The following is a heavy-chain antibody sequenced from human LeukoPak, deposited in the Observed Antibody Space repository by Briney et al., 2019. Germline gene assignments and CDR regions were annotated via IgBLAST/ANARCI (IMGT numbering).Heavy chain of an antibody. V-gene: IGHV4-59*01. CDR2: VHYSGTA. D-gene: IGHD4-17*01. CDR1: DGSITNYD. J-gene: IGHJ4*02. CDR3: ARGYGDFRVEGRYFHS. Sequence: KCSETLSLTCTVSDGSITNYDWSWVRQPPGKGLEFIGHVHYSGTANYNPSLRSRVTISIDTSKKHFFLNLKSVTAADTAVYYCARGYGDFRVEGRYFHSWGQGTLVTVSS.